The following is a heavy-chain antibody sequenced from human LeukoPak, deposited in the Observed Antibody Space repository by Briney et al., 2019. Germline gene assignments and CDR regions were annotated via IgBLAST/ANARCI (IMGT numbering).Heavy chain of an antibody. V-gene: IGHV3-23*01. D-gene: IGHD5-24*01. CDR2: ISGSGGST. CDR3: AKDRGDGYNFEFDY. CDR1: GFAFSSYA. J-gene: IGHJ4*02. Sequence: GASLRPSCAASGFAFSSYAMSWVRQAPGKGLEWVSAISGSGGSTYYADSVKGRFTISRDNSKNTLYLQMNSLRAEDTAVYYCAKDRGDGYNFEFDYWGQGTLVTVSS.